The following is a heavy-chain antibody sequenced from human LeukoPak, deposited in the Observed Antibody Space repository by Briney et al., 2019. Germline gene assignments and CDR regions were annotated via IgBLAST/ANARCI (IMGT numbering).Heavy chain of an antibody. CDR1: GGSFSGYY. V-gene: IGHV4-34*01. CDR2: INHSGST. CDR3: AGLYCSGGSCYFDY. D-gene: IGHD2-15*01. Sequence: PSETLSLTCAVYGGSFSGYYWSWIRQPPGKGLEWIGEINHSGSTNYNPSLKSRVTISVDTSKNQFSLKLSSVTAADTAVYYCAGLYCSGGSCYFDYWGQGTLVTVSS. J-gene: IGHJ4*02.